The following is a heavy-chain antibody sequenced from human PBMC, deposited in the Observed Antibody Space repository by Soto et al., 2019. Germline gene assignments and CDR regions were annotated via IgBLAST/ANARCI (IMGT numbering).Heavy chain of an antibody. CDR2: ISGSGGST. CDR3: AKVPVPAAIENHWYFDL. J-gene: IGHJ2*01. Sequence: GGSLRLSCAASGFTFSSYAMSWVRQAPGKGLEWVSAISGSGGSTYYADSVKGRFTISRDNSKNTLYLQMNSLRAEDTAVYYCAKVPVPAAIENHWYFDLWGRGTLVTVSS. V-gene: IGHV3-23*01. CDR1: GFTFSSYA. D-gene: IGHD2-2*02.